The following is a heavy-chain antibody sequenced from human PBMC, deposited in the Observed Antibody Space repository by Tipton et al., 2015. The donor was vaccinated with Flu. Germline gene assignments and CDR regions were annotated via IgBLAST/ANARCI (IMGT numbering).Heavy chain of an antibody. CDR1: GDSISSDFY. CDR3: ARRDFSNYVSDPKNWFDP. V-gene: IGHV4-38-2*01. J-gene: IGHJ5*02. CDR2: VSRTGST. Sequence: TLSLTCAVSGDSISSDFYWAWIRQFPGKGLEWIGTVSRTGSTIYNPALKSRVTISIDTSRNQFSLEMRSVTAADMAVYYCARRDFSNYVSDPKNWFDPWGQGTLVTVSS. D-gene: IGHD4-11*01.